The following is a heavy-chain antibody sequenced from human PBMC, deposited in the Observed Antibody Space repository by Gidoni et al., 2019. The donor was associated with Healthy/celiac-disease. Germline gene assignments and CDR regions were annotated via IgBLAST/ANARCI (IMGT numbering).Heavy chain of an antibody. V-gene: IGHV3-33*01. CDR2: IWYDGSNK. J-gene: IGHJ3*02. CDR1: GFTFSSYG. CDR3: ARGPPSYYYDSSGYDAFDI. D-gene: IGHD3-22*01. Sequence: QVQLVESGGGVVQPGRSLRLSCAASGFTFSSYGMPWVRQAPGKGLEWVAVIWYDGSNKYYADSVKGRFTISRDNSKNTLYLQMNSLRAEDTAVYYCARGPPSYYYDSSGYDAFDIWGQGTMVTVSS.